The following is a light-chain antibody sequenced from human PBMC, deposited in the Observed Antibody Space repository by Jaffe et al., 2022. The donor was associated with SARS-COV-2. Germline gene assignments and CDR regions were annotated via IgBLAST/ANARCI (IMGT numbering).Light chain of an antibody. CDR1: QSVTSSY. V-gene: IGKV3-20*01. CDR3: QQYGSSPIT. J-gene: IGKJ5*01. CDR2: GAS. Sequence: EIVLTQSPGTLSLSPGERATLSCRASQSVTSSYLAWYQQKPGQTPRLLIYGASTRATGIPDRFSGSGSGTDFTLTISRLEPEDFAVYYCQQYGSSPITFGQGTRLEIK.